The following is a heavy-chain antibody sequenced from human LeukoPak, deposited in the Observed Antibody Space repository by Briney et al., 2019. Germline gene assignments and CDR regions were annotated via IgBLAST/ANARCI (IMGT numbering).Heavy chain of an antibody. CDR3: ARGYYYYGLDV. CDR1: GYTFTTYD. J-gene: IGHJ6*02. CDR2: MSPSSGNR. Sequence: ASVKVPCKASGYTFTTYDINWVRQAPGQGLEWMGWMSPSSGNRGYAQKFQGRVTMTRDTSVSTAYMELSSLRSDDTAVYYCARGYYYYGLDVWGQGTTVTVSS. V-gene: IGHV1-8*01.